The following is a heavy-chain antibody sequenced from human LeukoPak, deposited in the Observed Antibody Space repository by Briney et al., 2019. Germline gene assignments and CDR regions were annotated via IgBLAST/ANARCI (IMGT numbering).Heavy chain of an antibody. CDR2: INTNTGNP. J-gene: IGHJ5*02. V-gene: IGHV7-4-1*02. D-gene: IGHD3-10*01. CDR3: ARDRKVRGVIPSNWFDP. CDR1: GYTFTGYY. Sequence: ASVKVSCKASGYTFTGYYMHWVRQAPGQGLEWMGWINTNTGNPTYAQGFTGRFVFSLDTSVSTAYLQISSLKAEDTAVYYCARDRKVRGVIPSNWFDPWGQGTLVTVSS.